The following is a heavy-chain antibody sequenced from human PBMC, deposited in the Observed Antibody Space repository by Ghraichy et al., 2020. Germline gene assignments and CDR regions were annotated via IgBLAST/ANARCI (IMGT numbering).Heavy chain of an antibody. CDR1: GFTFSSYA. CDR3: AKATYTFDI. CDR2: ISGSGGDT. V-gene: IGHV3-23*01. D-gene: IGHD2-2*02. Sequence: GESLNISCAASGFTFSSYAMSWVRQAPGKGLECVSAISGSGGDTYHADSVKGRFTISRDNSKNTLYLQMNSLRAEDTAVYYCAKATYTFDIWGQGTMVTVSS. J-gene: IGHJ3*02.